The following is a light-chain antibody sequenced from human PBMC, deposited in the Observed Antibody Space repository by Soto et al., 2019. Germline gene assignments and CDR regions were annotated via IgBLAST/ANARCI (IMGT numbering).Light chain of an antibody. CDR3: QQYNNWPWT. J-gene: IGKJ1*01. Sequence: EIVMPQSPATLSVSPGERATLSCRASQSVSSNLAWYQQKPGQAPRLLISGASTRATAIPARFSGSASGTEFTLTISSLQSEDLALYYCQQYNNWPWTFGQGTKVDIK. V-gene: IGKV3-15*01. CDR2: GAS. CDR1: QSVSSN.